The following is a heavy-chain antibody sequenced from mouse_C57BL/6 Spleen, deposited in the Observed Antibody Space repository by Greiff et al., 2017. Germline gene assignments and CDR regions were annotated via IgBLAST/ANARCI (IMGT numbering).Heavy chain of an antibody. CDR3: ARGGLNYFDY. V-gene: IGHV1-59*01. CDR1: GYTFTSYW. J-gene: IGHJ2*01. D-gene: IGHD2-4*01. CDR2: IDPSDSYT. Sequence: QVQLQQPGAELVRPGTSVKLSCKASGYTFTSYWMHWVKQRPGQGLEWIGVIDPSDSYTNYNQKFKGKATLTVDTSSSTAYMQLSSLTSEDSAVYYCARGGLNYFDYWGQGTTLTVSS.